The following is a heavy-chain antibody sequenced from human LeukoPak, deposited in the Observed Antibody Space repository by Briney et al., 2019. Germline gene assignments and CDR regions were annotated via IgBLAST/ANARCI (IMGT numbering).Heavy chain of an antibody. CDR2: ISYDVSTK. Sequence: GGSLRLSCAASRLTFSSYGMHWVRQAPGQGLEWVAVISYDVSTKYYADSVKGRFTISRDNSKNTLYLEMNSLRSEDTAVYYCAKDGEWEELRGDFDYWGQGTLVTVSS. CDR1: RLTFSSYG. J-gene: IGHJ4*02. V-gene: IGHV3-30*18. D-gene: IGHD1-26*01. CDR3: AKDGEWEELRGDFDY.